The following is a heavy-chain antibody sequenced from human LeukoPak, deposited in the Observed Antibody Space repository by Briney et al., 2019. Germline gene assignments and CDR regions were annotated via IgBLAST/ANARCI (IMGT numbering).Heavy chain of an antibody. CDR2: IYHSGNT. V-gene: IGHV4-4*02. D-gene: IGHD2-15*01. CDR3: ARNGASSSVVD. J-gene: IGHJ4*02. Sequence: PSETLSLTCAVSGGSISSGNWRSWIRQPPGKGLEWIGEIYHSGNTVYNPPLKSRVTISVDNSNNQFSLKLTSVTAADTAVYYCARNGASSSVVDWGQGTLVTVSS. CDR1: GGSISSGNW.